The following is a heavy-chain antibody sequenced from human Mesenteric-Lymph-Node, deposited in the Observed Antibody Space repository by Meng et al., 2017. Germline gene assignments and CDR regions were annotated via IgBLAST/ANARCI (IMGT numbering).Heavy chain of an antibody. CDR2: LNQDGSAK. J-gene: IGHJ5*02. CDR1: GFTFNNYG. Sequence: GSLRLSCAASGFTFNNYGMHWVRQVPGKGLEWVACLNQDGSAKYYLDSVKGRFTISRDNVKNSLYLQMNSLRADDAAVYYCATVGDGYIYESRGSWGQGTLVTVSS. V-gene: IGHV3-7*01. D-gene: IGHD5-18*01. CDR3: ATVGDGYIYESRGS.